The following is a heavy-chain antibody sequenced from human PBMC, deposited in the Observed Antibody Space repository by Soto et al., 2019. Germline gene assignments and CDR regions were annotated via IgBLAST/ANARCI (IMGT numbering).Heavy chain of an antibody. Sequence: PSETLSLTCAVSGGSISSGGYSWSWIRQPPGKGLECIGYIYHSGSTYYNPSLKSRFTISRDNSKNTLYLQMNSLRAEDTAVYYCARDALELPDYWGQGTQVTVSS. CDR1: GGSISSGGYS. CDR2: IYHSGST. J-gene: IGHJ4*02. D-gene: IGHD1-7*01. V-gene: IGHV4-30-2*01. CDR3: ARDALELPDY.